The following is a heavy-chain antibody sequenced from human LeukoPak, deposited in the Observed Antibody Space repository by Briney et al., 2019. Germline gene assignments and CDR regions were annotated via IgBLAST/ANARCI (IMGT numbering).Heavy chain of an antibody. J-gene: IGHJ4*02. V-gene: IGHV3-30*03. CDR1: RFTFSSYG. Sequence: GGSLRLSCAASRFTFSSYGMHWVRQAPGKGLEWVSVISHDGNNKYYADSVKGRFTISRDNAKNSLYLQMNSLRAEDTAVYYCAREGRPIAAAGDYWGQGTLVTVSS. CDR3: AREGRPIAAAGDY. CDR2: ISHDGNNK. D-gene: IGHD6-13*01.